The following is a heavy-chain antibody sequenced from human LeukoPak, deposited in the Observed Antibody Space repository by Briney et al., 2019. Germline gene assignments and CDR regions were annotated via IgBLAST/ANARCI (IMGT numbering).Heavy chain of an antibody. D-gene: IGHD3-16*01. CDR3: ARDFGEQSAFDI. CDR2: IYTSGST. CDR1: GGSISSGSYY. Sequence: SETLSLTCTVSGGSISSGSYYWSWIRQPAGKGLEWIGRIYTSGSTNYNPSLKSRVTISVDTSKNQFSLKLSSVTAADTAVYYCARDFGEQSAFDIWGQGTMVTVSS. J-gene: IGHJ3*02. V-gene: IGHV4-61*02.